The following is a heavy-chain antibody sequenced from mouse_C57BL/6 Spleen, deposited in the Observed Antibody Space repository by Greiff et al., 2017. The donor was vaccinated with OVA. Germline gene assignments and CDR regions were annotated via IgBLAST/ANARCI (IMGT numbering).Heavy chain of an antibody. J-gene: IGHJ2*01. CDR1: GFTFSDYG. CDR2: ISSGSSTI. V-gene: IGHV5-17*01. CDR3: ARRYYGNCGVDY. Sequence: EVQVVESGGGLVKPGGSLKLSCAASGFTFSDYGMHWVRQAPEKGLEWVAYISSGSSTIYYADTVKGRFTISRDNAKHTLCLKMTSLGSEDTARYYCARRYYGNCGVDYWGQGTTLTVSS. D-gene: IGHD2-1*01.